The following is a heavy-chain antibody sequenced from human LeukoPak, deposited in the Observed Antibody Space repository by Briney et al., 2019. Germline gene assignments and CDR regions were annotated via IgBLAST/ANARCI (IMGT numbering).Heavy chain of an antibody. Sequence: SETLSLTCTVSGGSISSGDYYWSWIRQPPGKGLEWVGYIYYSGSTYYNPSLESRVTISVDTSKNHFSLNLSSVTAADTAVYYCAREAECGGDCYSGAFDIWGQGTMVTVSS. CDR3: AREAECGGDCYSGAFDI. J-gene: IGHJ3*02. CDR1: GGSISSGDYY. V-gene: IGHV4-30-4*01. D-gene: IGHD2-21*02. CDR2: IYYSGST.